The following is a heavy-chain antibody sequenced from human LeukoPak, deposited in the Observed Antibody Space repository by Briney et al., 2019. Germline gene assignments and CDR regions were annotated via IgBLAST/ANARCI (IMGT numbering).Heavy chain of an antibody. CDR1: GDSISSTNYY. CDR2: IYYSGST. J-gene: IGHJ4*02. D-gene: IGHD6-19*01. V-gene: IGHV4-39*01. Sequence: PSETLSLTCTVSGDSISSTNYYSGWIRQPPGKGLEWIGSIYYSGSTYYNPSLESRVTISVDTSKNQFSLKLSSVTAADTAVYYCATSGWYLLPGVYWGQGTLVTVSS. CDR3: ATSGWYLLPGVY.